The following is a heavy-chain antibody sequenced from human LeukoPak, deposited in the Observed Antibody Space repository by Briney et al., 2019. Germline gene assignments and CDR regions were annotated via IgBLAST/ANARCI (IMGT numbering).Heavy chain of an antibody. CDR3: ARDQPADYDILTGYYRDPGGGY. CDR1: GFTFSSYS. V-gene: IGHV3-48*01. Sequence: GSLRLSCAASGFTFSSYSMNWVRQAPGKGLEWVSYISSSSSTIYYADSVKGRFTISRDNAKNSLYLQMNSLRAEDTAVYYCARDQPADYDILTGYYRDPGGGYWGQGTLVTVSS. CDR2: ISSSSSTI. J-gene: IGHJ4*02. D-gene: IGHD3-9*01.